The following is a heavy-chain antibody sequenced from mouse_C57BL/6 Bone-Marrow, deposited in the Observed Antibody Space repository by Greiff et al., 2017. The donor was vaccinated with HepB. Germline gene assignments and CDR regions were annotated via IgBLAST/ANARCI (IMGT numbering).Heavy chain of an antibody. CDR3: ARADGYYYFDY. Sequence: EVQLQQSGGGLVKPGGSLKLSCAASGFTFSSYAMSWVRQTPEKRLEWVATISDGGSYTYYPDNVKGRFTISRDNAKNNLYLQMSHLKSEDTAMYYCARADGYYYFDYWGQGTTLTVSS. CDR2: ISDGGSYT. V-gene: IGHV5-4*01. CDR1: GFTFSSYA. J-gene: IGHJ2*01. D-gene: IGHD2-3*01.